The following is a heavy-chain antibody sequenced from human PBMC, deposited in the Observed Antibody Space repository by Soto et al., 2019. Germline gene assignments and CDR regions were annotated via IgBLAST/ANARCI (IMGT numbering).Heavy chain of an antibody. J-gene: IGHJ4*02. D-gene: IGHD3-3*01. CDR3: ARGGPYYDFWSGYYTN. V-gene: IGHV4-59*01. CDR1: GGSISSYY. CDR2: IYYSGST. Sequence: PSETLSLTCTVSGGSISSYYWSWIRQPPGKGLEWIGYIYYSGSTNYNPSLKSRVTISVDTSKNQFSLKLSSVTAADTAVYYCARGGPYYDFWSGYYTNWGQGTLVTVSS.